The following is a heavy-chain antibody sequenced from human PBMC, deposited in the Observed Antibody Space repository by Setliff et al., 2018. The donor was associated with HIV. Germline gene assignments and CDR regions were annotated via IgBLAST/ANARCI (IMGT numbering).Heavy chain of an antibody. V-gene: IGHV1-69*10. D-gene: IGHD3-10*01. Sequence: SVKVSCKASGGSSSTHAMNWVRQAPGQGLEWMGQIISILGITNYAQKFQGRVTMTKDTSTSTAYMELRSLRSDDTAIYYCARGSEDNVWFDPWGQGTLVTVSS. J-gene: IGHJ5*02. CDR3: ARGSEDNVWFDP. CDR2: IISILGIT. CDR1: GGSSSTHA.